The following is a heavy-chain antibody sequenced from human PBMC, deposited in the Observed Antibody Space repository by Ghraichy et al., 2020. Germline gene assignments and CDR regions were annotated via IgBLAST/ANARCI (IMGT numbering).Heavy chain of an antibody. V-gene: IGHV4-59*01. CDR2: IYYSGST. D-gene: IGHD3-16*02. J-gene: IGHJ6*02. CDR3: ARGIDYDYVWGSYRPYYDMDV. Sequence: SETLSLTCTVSGGSISSYSWSWIRQPPGKGLEWIGYIYYSGSTNYNPSLKSRVTISVDTSKNQFSLKLSSVTAADTAVYYCARGIDYDYVWGSYRPYYDMDVWGQGTTVTVSS. CDR1: GGSISSYS.